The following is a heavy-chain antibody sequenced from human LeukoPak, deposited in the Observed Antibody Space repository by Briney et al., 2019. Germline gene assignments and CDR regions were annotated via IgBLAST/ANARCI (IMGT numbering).Heavy chain of an antibody. CDR3: AALNGSYYENDY. D-gene: IGHD1-26*01. Sequence: ASVKVSCKASGYTFTDYYIHWVQQAPGKGLEWMGRVDPEDGETIYAEKFQGRVTITADTSTDTVYMELSSLRSEDTAVYYCAALNGSYYENDYWGQGTLVTVSS. J-gene: IGHJ4*02. CDR2: VDPEDGET. V-gene: IGHV1-69-2*01. CDR1: GYTFTDYY.